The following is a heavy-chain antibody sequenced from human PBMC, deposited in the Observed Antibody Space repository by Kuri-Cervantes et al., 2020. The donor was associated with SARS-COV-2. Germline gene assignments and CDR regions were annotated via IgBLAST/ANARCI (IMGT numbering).Heavy chain of an antibody. CDR2: INHSGST. CDR1: GGSFSGYY. Sequence: SQTLSLTCAVYGGSFSGYYWSWIRQPPGKGLEWIGEINHSGSTNYNPSLKSRVTISVDTSKNQFSLKLSSVTAADTAVYYCARSAGYCSSTSCPGGAGWLALYNWFDPWGQGTLVTVSS. V-gene: IGHV4-34*01. D-gene: IGHD2-2*01. J-gene: IGHJ5*02. CDR3: ARSAGYCSSTSCPGGAGWLALYNWFDP.